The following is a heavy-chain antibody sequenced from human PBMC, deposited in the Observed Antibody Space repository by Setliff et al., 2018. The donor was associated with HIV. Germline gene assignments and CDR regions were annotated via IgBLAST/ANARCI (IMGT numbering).Heavy chain of an antibody. Sequence: SETLSLTCAVSGASDIGYIWWSWVRQPPGKGLGWIGEVYHTGSTNLNPSLKSRVTISIDKAKNQISLRLTSVTAADTAIYFCTRRTNFGSCYYKDHAFDLWGQGTMVTVSS. CDR1: GASDIGYIW. V-gene: IGHV4-4*02. D-gene: IGHD3-3*01. J-gene: IGHJ3*01. CDR2: VYHTGST. CDR3: TRRTNFGSCYYKDHAFDL.